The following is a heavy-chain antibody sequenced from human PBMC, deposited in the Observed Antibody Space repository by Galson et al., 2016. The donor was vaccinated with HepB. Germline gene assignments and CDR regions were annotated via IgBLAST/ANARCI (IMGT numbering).Heavy chain of an antibody. CDR3: ARLGEYCSGGGGACYSDEVSFAWFDP. CDR2: IYYSGST. CDR1: GGSISSSSYY. D-gene: IGHD2-15*01. J-gene: IGHJ5*02. V-gene: IGHV4-39*01. Sequence: SETLSLTCTVSGGSISSSSYYWGWIRQPPGKGLEWIGSIYYSGSTYYNPSLKSRFTISVDTSKNQFSLKLSSVTAADTAVSYCARLGEYCSGGGGACYSDEVSFAWFDPWGQGTLVTVSS.